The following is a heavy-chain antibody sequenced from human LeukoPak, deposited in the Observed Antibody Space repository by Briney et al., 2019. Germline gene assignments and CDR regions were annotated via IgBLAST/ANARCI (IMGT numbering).Heavy chain of an antibody. J-gene: IGHJ4*02. CDR1: GFTFSSYA. CDR2: ISGSGGST. CDR3: AKDPDDFWSGYFDY. Sequence: PGGSLRLSCAASGFTFSSYAMSWVRQAPGKGLEWVSAISGSGGSTYYADSVKGRFTISRDSSKNTLYLQMNSLRAEDTAVYYCAKDPDDFWSGYFDYWGQGTLVTVSS. V-gene: IGHV3-23*01. D-gene: IGHD3-3*01.